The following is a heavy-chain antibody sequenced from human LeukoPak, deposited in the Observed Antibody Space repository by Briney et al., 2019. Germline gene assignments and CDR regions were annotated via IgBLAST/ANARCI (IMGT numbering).Heavy chain of an antibody. J-gene: IGHJ5*02. D-gene: IGHD3-10*01. CDR3: ARVSPAEYCYGSGSYTLNWFDP. Sequence: GGSLRLSCAASGFTFSSYGFHWVRQAPGKGLEWVAVISYDGSNKYYADFVKGRFTISRDNSKNTLYLQMNSLRVEDTAVYYCARVSPAEYCYGSGSYTLNWFDPWGQGTLVTVSS. V-gene: IGHV3-30*03. CDR2: ISYDGSNK. CDR1: GFTFSSYG.